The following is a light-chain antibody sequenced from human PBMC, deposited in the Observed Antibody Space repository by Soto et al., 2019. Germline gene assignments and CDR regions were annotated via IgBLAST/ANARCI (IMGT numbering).Light chain of an antibody. Sequence: EIVLTQSPGTLSMSPGERATLSCRASQSVRDNYLAWYQQKPGQAPRLLIYGASSRATDIPERFSGSGSGTDFTLTISRLEPEDFAVYYCQQYFGSSQFTFGPGTKVDIK. V-gene: IGKV3-20*01. CDR3: QQYFGSSQFT. CDR1: QSVRDNY. CDR2: GAS. J-gene: IGKJ3*01.